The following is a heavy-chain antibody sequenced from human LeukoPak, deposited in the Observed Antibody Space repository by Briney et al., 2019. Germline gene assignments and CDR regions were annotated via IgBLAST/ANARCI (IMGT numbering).Heavy chain of an antibody. Sequence: SPTLSLTCTVSGGSISRYYWSWVRQPPREGLEWIWYIYYSVSTNYNPSLKSRVTISVDTSKNQFSLRLSSVTAADTAVYYCARLTADDVTRRGYSCENYFDYWGQGTLVTVSS. CDR2: IYYSVST. D-gene: IGHD5-18*01. V-gene: IGHV4-59*01. CDR1: GGSISRYY. CDR3: ARLTADDVTRRGYSCENYFDY. J-gene: IGHJ4*02.